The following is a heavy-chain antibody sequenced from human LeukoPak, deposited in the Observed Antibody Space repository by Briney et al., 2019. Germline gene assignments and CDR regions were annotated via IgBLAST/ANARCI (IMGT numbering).Heavy chain of an antibody. Sequence: SETLSLTCAVYGGSFSGYYWSWIRQPPGKGLEWIGEINHSGSTNYNPSLKSRVTISVDTSKNQFSLKLSSVTAADTAVYYCARKRSDYYGMDVWGQGTTVTVSS. CDR1: GGSFSGYY. V-gene: IGHV4-34*01. D-gene: IGHD6-19*01. CDR2: INHSGST. CDR3: ARKRSDYYGMDV. J-gene: IGHJ6*02.